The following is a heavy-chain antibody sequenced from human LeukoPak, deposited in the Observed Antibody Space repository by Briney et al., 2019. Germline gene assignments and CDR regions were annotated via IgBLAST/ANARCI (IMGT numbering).Heavy chain of an antibody. Sequence: PSETLSLTCAVSGGSISSGGYSWSWIRQPPGKGLEWIGYIYHSGSTYYNPSLKSRVTISVDRSKNQFSLKLSSVTAADTAVYYCARGFSRDGYRSWGQGTLVTVSS. D-gene: IGHD5-24*01. J-gene: IGHJ4*02. CDR3: ARGFSRDGYRS. CDR2: IYHSGST. CDR1: GGSISSGGYS. V-gene: IGHV4-30-2*01.